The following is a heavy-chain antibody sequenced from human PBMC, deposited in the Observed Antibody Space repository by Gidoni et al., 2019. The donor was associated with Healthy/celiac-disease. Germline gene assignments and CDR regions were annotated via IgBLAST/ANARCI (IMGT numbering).Heavy chain of an antibody. Sequence: QLQLQESGPGLVKPSETLSLTCTVSGGSISSSSYYWGWIRQPPGKGLEWIGSIYYSGSTYYNPSLKSRVTISVDTSKNQFSLKLSSVTAADTAVYYCARQFGRRFPPDYWGQGTLVTVSS. J-gene: IGHJ4*02. D-gene: IGHD3-10*01. CDR1: GGSISSSSYY. CDR3: ARQFGRRFPPDY. CDR2: IYYSGST. V-gene: IGHV4-39*01.